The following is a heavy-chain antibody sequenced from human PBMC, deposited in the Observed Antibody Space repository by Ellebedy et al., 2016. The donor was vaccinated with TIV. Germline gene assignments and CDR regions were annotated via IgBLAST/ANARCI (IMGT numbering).Heavy chain of an antibody. CDR3: ARDGIVGGTTEYYFDY. J-gene: IGHJ4*02. CDR2: INSDGRST. D-gene: IGHD1-26*01. CDR1: GFTFSGNW. Sequence: GESLKISCAASGFTFSGNWIHWVRQAPGKGLVWVSRINSDGRSTTYADSVKGRFTISRDNAKNTLYLHMNSLRAEDTAVYYCARDGIVGGTTEYYFDYWGQGTLVTVSS. V-gene: IGHV3-74*01.